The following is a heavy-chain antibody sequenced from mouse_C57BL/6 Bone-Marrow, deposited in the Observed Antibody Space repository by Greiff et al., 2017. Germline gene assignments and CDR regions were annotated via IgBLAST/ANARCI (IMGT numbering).Heavy chain of an antibody. D-gene: IGHD1-1*01. CDR2: IRNKANGYTT. Sequence: DVMLVESGGGLVQPGGSLSLSCAASGFTFTDYYMSWVRQPPGKALEWLGFIRNKANGYTTEYSASVKGRFTISRDNSQSILYLQMNALRAEDSATYYCARGGDYYGSSPFYFDYWGQGTTLTVSS. J-gene: IGHJ2*01. V-gene: IGHV7-3*01. CDR1: GFTFTDYY. CDR3: ARGGDYYGSSPFYFDY.